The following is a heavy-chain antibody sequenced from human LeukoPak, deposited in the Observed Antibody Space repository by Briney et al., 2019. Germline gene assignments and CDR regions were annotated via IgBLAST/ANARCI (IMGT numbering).Heavy chain of an antibody. CDR2: IWYDGSNK. Sequence: GGSLRLSYVASGFTFSSYGMHWVRQAPGKGLEWVAVIWYDGSNKYYADSVKGRFTISRDNSKNTLYLQMNSLRAEDTAVYYCARDPSHYCSSTSCYFYYYYYGMDVWGQGTTVTVSS. D-gene: IGHD2-2*01. J-gene: IGHJ6*02. CDR3: ARDPSHYCSSTSCYFYYYYYGMDV. CDR1: GFTFSSYG. V-gene: IGHV3-33*01.